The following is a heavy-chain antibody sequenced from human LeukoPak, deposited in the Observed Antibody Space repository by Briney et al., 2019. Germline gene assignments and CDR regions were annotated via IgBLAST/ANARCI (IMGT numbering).Heavy chain of an antibody. CDR2: IIPILGIA. J-gene: IGHJ4*02. CDR3: ARGDYGNFFDY. V-gene: IGHV1-69*04. Sequence: SVKVSCKASGGTFSSYAISWVRQAPGQGLEWMGRIIPILGIANYARKFQGRVTITADKSTSTAYMELSSLRSEDTAVYYCARGDYGNFFDYWGQGTLVTVSS. CDR1: GGTFSSYA. D-gene: IGHD4-17*01.